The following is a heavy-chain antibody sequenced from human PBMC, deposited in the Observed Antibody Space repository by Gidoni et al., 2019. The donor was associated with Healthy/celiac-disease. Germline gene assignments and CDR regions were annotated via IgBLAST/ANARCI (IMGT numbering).Heavy chain of an antibody. CDR1: GYSLTSYW. V-gene: IGHV5-10-1*01. Sequence: EVQLVQSGAEEKKPGESRRIYCKGSGYSLTSYWISWVRQMPGKGLEWMGRIDPSDSYTNYSPSFQGHVTISADKSISTAYLQWSSLKASDTAMYYCARRGYSQDYRGIGGYYYGMDVWGQGTTFTVSS. CDR2: IDPSDSYT. J-gene: IGHJ6*02. D-gene: IGHD5-12*01. CDR3: ARRGYSQDYRGIGGYYYGMDV.